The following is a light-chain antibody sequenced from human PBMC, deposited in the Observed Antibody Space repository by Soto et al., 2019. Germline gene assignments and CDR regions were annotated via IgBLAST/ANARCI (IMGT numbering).Light chain of an antibody. Sequence: QSALTQPASVSGTPGQSITISCTGSNSDVGLYDFVSWYQHHPGRAPKLIVSEVSHRPSGISNRFSGSKSGNTASLTISKLQSEDEADYYCISYTSDDVRYVFGTGTKVTVL. CDR3: ISYTSDDVRYV. CDR1: NSDVGLYDF. CDR2: EVS. J-gene: IGLJ1*01. V-gene: IGLV2-14*01.